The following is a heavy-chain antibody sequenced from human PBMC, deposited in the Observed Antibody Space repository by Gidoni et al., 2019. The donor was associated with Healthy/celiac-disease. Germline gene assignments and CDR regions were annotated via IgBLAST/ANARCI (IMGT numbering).Heavy chain of an antibody. J-gene: IGHJ4*02. V-gene: IGHV3-7*01. Sequence: EVQLVESGGGLVQPGGSLRLYCAAAGFSFSSYWMSWCRRAPGRGLEWVANINQDGSEKYYVDSVKGRFTISRDNAKNSLYLQMNSLRAEDTAVYYCARDADYGVNSPLGYWGQGTLVTVSS. CDR1: GFSFSSYW. CDR2: INQDGSEK. D-gene: IGHD4-17*01. CDR3: ARDADYGVNSPLGY.